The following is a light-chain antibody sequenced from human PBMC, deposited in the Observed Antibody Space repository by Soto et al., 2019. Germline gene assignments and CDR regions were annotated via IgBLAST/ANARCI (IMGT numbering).Light chain of an antibody. Sequence: EIVLTQSQGTLSLSPEERATLSCRASQSVGTYLAWYQQKPGQAPRLLMYGASSRATGIPDRFSGSGSGTDFTLTISRLEPDDLAVYYCQQYVSIPLTFGGGTKVDIK. V-gene: IGKV3-20*01. J-gene: IGKJ4*01. CDR1: QSVGTY. CDR3: QQYVSIPLT. CDR2: GAS.